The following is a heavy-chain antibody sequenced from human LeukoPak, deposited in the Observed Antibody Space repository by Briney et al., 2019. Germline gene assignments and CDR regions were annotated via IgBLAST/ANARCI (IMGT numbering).Heavy chain of an antibody. D-gene: IGHD5-24*01. CDR1: GGSISSYY. Sequence: SETLSLNCTVSGGSISSYYWSWIRQPPGKGLEWIGYIYYSGSTNYNPSLKSRVTISVDTSKNQFSLKLSSVTAADTAVYYCARTLHLETTPLGFDIWGQGTMVTVSS. CDR3: ARTLHLETTPLGFDI. V-gene: IGHV4-59*01. J-gene: IGHJ3*02. CDR2: IYYSGST.